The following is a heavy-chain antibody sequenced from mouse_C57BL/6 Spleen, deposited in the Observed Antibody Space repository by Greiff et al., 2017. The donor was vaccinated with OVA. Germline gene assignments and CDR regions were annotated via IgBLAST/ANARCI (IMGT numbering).Heavy chain of an antibody. CDR1: GFTFSDYY. J-gene: IGHJ2*01. Sequence: VQRVESGGGLVQPGGSLKLSCAASGFTFSDYYMYWVRQTPEKRLEWVAYISNGGGSTYYPDTVKGRFTISRDNAKNTLYLQMSRLKSEDTAMYYCARGEYYFDYWGQGTTLTVSS. CDR3: ARGEYYFDY. V-gene: IGHV5-12*01. CDR2: ISNGGGST.